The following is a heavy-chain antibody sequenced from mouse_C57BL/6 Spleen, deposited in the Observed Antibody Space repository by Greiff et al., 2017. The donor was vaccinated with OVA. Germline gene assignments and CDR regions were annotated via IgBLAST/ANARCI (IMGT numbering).Heavy chain of an antibody. V-gene: IGHV1-22*01. CDR1: GYTFTDYN. CDR2: INPNNGGT. J-gene: IGHJ4*01. CDR3: ERNYDYDDAMDY. Sequence: EVQLQQSGPELVKPGASVKMSCKASGYTFTDYNMHWVKQSHGKSLEWIGYINPNNGGTSYNQKFKGKATLTVNKSSSTAYMELRSLTSEDSAVYYCERNYDYDDAMDYWGQGTSVTVSS. D-gene: IGHD2-4*01.